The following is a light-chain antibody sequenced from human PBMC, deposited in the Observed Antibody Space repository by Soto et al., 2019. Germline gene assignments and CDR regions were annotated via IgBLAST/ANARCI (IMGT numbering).Light chain of an antibody. Sequence: DIQMTQSPSSLSASVGDRVTITCRASQSISSYLNWYQQKPGKAPKLLIYATSTLQSGVPSRFSGSGSGTDFTLIISSLQPEDFATYYCQQSYGTPRTFGQGTKVEIK. CDR1: QSISSY. CDR3: QQSYGTPRT. CDR2: ATS. V-gene: IGKV1-39*01. J-gene: IGKJ1*01.